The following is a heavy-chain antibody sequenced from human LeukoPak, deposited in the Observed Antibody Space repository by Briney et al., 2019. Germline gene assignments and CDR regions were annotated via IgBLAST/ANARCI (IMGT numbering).Heavy chain of an antibody. V-gene: IGHV3-30-3*01. Sequence: PGGSLRLSCAAPGFTFSSYAMHWVRQAPGKGLEWVAVISYDGSNKYYADSVKGRFTISRDNSKNTLYLQMNSLRAEDTAVYYCARERPDYGGKSYYYYGMDVWGQGTTVTVSS. D-gene: IGHD4-23*01. CDR1: GFTFSSYA. CDR2: ISYDGSNK. CDR3: ARERPDYGGKSYYYYGMDV. J-gene: IGHJ6*02.